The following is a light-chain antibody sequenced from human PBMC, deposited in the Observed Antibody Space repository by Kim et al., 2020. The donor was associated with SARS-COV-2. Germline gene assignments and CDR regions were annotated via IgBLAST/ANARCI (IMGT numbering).Light chain of an antibody. J-gene: IGKJ2*01. CDR2: DAS. CDR3: QKRSQWPRT. V-gene: IGKV3-11*01. Sequence: SLTPGERAVFSCRTSQSISTHLVWYQPKPGQAPRLLIYDASTRATGIPPRFSGSGSGTQFTLTVNNLEAEDFAVYYCQKRSQWPRTFGQGTKLEI. CDR1: QSISTH.